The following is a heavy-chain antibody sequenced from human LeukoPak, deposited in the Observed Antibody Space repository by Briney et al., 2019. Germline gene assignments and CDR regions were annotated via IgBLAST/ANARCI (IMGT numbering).Heavy chain of an antibody. CDR1: GITFSSYG. D-gene: IGHD3-10*01. CDR2: IRYDGKDK. V-gene: IGHV3-30*02. J-gene: IGHJ5*02. CDR3: AKDLMRDRWFGES. Sequence: GGSLRLSCAASGITFSSYGMHWVRQAPGKGLDWVAFIRYDGKDKFYADSVKGRFTVSRDSSRNTLYLQMNSLRAEDTAVYCCAKDLMRDRWFGESWGQGTLVTVSS.